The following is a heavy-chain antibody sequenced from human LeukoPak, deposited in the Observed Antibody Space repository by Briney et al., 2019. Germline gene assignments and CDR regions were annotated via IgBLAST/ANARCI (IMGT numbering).Heavy chain of an antibody. J-gene: IGHJ6*03. CDR3: ARGQQLVRYYYYYMDV. D-gene: IGHD6-13*01. Sequence: SETLSLTCTVSGGSISSYYWSWIRQPPGKGLEWIGYIYYSGSTNYNPSLKSRVTISVDTSKNQFSLKLSSVTVADTAVYYCARGQQLVRYYYYYMDVWGKGTTVTISS. CDR1: GGSISSYY. CDR2: IYYSGST. V-gene: IGHV4-59*01.